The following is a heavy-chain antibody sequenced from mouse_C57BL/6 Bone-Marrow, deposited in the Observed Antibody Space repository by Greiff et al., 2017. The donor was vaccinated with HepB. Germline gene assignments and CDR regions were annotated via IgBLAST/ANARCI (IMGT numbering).Heavy chain of an antibody. J-gene: IGHJ1*03. CDR2: IDPETGGT. CDR1: GYTFTDYE. D-gene: IGHD1-1*01. Sequence: QVHVKQSGAELVRPGASVTLSCKASGYTFTDYEMHWVKQTPVHGLEWIGAIDPETGGTAYNQKFKGKAILTADKSSSTAYMELRSLTSEDSAVYYCTRSLDYYGSSNWYFDVWGTGTTVTVSS. V-gene: IGHV1-15*01. CDR3: TRSLDYYGSSNWYFDV.